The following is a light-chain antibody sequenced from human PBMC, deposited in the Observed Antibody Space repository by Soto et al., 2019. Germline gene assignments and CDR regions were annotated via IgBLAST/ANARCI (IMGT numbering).Light chain of an antibody. CDR1: QSISGT. J-gene: IGKJ1*01. V-gene: IGKV3-20*01. Sequence: EIVMTQSPATLSVSPGGRATLSCRASQSISGTLAWYQQKPGQAPRLHIYGASTRATGIPDRFTGSGSGTDFTLTISRLEPEDFAVYYCQQYGSSPRTFGQGTKVDIK. CDR2: GAS. CDR3: QQYGSSPRT.